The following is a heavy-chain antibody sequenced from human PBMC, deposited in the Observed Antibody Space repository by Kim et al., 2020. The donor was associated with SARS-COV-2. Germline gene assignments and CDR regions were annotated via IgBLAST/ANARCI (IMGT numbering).Heavy chain of an antibody. CDR3: AKVFEEGITVIVVARTTSYFDY. Sequence: GGSLRLSCAASGFTFSSYAMSWVRQAPGKGLEWVSAISGSGGSTYYADSVKGRFTISRDNSKNTLYLQMNSLRAEDTAVYYCAKVFEEGITVIVVARTTSYFDYWGRGTLVTVSS. J-gene: IGHJ4*02. D-gene: IGHD3-22*01. CDR2: ISGSGGST. CDR1: GFTFSSYA. V-gene: IGHV3-23*01.